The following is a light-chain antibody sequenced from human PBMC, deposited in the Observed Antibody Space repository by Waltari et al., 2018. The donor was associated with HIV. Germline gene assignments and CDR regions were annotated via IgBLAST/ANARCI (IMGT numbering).Light chain of an antibody. Sequence: QSVLTQSPSVSGAPGQRVTISCTGSSSNIGAGYDVHWYQQLPGTAPKLLIYGTSNRPSGVPDRFSGSKSGTSASLAITGLQAEDEADYYCQSYDTSLSGNYVFGTGTKVTVL. J-gene: IGLJ1*01. V-gene: IGLV1-40*01. CDR3: QSYDTSLSGNYV. CDR2: GTS. CDR1: SSNIGAGYD.